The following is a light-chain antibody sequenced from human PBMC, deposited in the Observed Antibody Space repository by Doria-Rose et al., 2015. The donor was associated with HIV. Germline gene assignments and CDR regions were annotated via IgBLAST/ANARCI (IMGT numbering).Light chain of an antibody. J-gene: IGKJ5*01. Sequence: QSPSSFSASTGDRVTITCRASQGISSYLAWYQQKPGKAPNLLIYVVSTLQSGVPSRFGGSGSGTDFTLTISCLQSEDFATYYCQQYYSYPRAFGQGTRLEIK. CDR3: QQYYSYPRA. CDR2: VVS. V-gene: IGKV1-8*01. CDR1: QGISSY.